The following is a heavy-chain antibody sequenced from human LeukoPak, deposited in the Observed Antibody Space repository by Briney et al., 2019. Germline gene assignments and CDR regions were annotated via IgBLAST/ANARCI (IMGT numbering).Heavy chain of an antibody. CDR3: ARQLRRTDAFDI. CDR1: GYTFTNYW. V-gene: IGHV5-51*01. D-gene: IGHD1/OR15-1a*01. Sequence: GESLKISCKASGYTFTNYWIGWVRQMPGKGLEWMGIIYPGDSDTRYSPSFRGQVIISADKSISTAYLQWSSLKASDTAMYYCARQLRRTDAFDIWGQGTMVTVSS. J-gene: IGHJ3*02. CDR2: IYPGDSDT.